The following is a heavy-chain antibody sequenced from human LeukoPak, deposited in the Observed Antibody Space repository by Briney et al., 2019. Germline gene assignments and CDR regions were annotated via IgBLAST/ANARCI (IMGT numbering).Heavy chain of an antibody. Sequence: PETLSLTCAVYGGSFSGYYWSWIRQPPGKGLEWIGEINHSGSTNYNPSLKSRVTISVDTSKNQFSLKLSSVTAADTAVYYCARGRGSLDYWGQGTLVTVSS. CDR1: GGSFSGYY. V-gene: IGHV4-34*01. CDR2: INHSGST. CDR3: ARGRGSLDY. J-gene: IGHJ4*02. D-gene: IGHD1-26*01.